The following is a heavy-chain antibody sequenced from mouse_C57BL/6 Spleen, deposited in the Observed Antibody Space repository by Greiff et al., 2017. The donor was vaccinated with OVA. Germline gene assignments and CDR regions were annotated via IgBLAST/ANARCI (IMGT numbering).Heavy chain of an antibody. V-gene: IGHV1-82*01. CDR2: IYPGDGDT. Sequence: QVQLQQSGPELVKPGASVKISCKASGYAFSSSWMNWVKQRPGKGLEWIGRIYPGDGDTNYNGKFKGKATLTADKSSSTAYMQLSSLTSEDSAVYFCARSNYSNDRFAYWGQGTLVTVSA. CDR3: ARSNYSNDRFAY. J-gene: IGHJ3*01. D-gene: IGHD2-5*01. CDR1: GYAFSSSW.